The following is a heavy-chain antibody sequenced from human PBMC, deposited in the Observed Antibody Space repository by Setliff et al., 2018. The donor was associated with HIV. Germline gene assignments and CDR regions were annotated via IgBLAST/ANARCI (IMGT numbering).Heavy chain of an antibody. V-gene: IGHV4-34*01. Sequence: SETLSLTCAVYGGSFSGYYWSWIRQPPGKGLEWIGEINHSGSIKYNPSLKSRVTISVDTSTNQFSLKLSSVTAADTAVYYCARVGYYDSSFDYWGQGTLVTVSS. J-gene: IGHJ4*02. D-gene: IGHD3-22*01. CDR2: INHSGSI. CDR1: GGSFSGYY. CDR3: ARVGYYDSSFDY.